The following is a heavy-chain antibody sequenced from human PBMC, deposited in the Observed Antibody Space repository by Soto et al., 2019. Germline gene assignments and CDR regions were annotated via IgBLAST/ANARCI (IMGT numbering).Heavy chain of an antibody. Sequence: QVQLVQSGAEVKKPGSSVKVSCKASGGTFGSYAFSWVRQAPGQGLEWMGGIIPVSGAAHYAQKFQGRDTITADESTSTAYMELSSLNSQDTAVYYCATALGCRSTSCTLDYWGQGTRVIVSS. CDR2: IIPVSGAA. CDR1: GGTFGSYA. V-gene: IGHV1-69*01. CDR3: ATALGCRSTSCTLDY. J-gene: IGHJ4*02. D-gene: IGHD2-2*01.